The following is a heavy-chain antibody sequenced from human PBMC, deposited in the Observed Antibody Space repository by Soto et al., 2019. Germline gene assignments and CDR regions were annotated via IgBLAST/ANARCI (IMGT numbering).Heavy chain of an antibody. CDR1: GYSFTTYW. CDR3: ARTVREQWLADY. Sequence: PGESLKISCKGPGYSFTTYWIGWVRQMPGKGLEWMGIIYPTDSDTRYSPSFQGQVTISADKSISTAYLQWSSLKASDTAMYYCARTVREQWLADYWGRGTLVTVSS. V-gene: IGHV5-51*01. D-gene: IGHD6-19*01. J-gene: IGHJ4*02. CDR2: IYPTDSDT.